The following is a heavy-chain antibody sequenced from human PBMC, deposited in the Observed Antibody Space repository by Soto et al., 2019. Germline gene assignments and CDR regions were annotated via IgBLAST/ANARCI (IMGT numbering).Heavy chain of an antibody. V-gene: IGHV1-2*04. CDR3: ARGDSTDCSNGVCSFFYNHDMDV. Sequence: GASVKVSCKASGYSFTDYHIHWVRQAPGQGLEWLGRINPKSGGTSTAQKFQGWVTMTTDMSISTASMGLTRLTSDDTAIYYCARGDSTDCSNGVCSFFYNHDMDVWGQGTTVTVSS. CDR1: GYSFTDYH. CDR2: INPKSGGT. D-gene: IGHD2-8*01. J-gene: IGHJ6*02.